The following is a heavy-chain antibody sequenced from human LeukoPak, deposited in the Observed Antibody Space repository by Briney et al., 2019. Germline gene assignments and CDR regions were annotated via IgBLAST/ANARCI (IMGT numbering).Heavy chain of an antibody. CDR3: ARELITKADAFDI. D-gene: IGHD1-20*01. J-gene: IGHJ3*02. Sequence: SETLSLTCNVSGGSISNYYWSWIRQPAGKGVEWIGRFYARGNTNYNPSLKSRVTMSVDTSKNQLSLKLTSVTAADTAVYYCARELITKADAFDIWGQGTVVTVSS. CDR2: FYARGNT. V-gene: IGHV4-4*07. CDR1: GGSISNYY.